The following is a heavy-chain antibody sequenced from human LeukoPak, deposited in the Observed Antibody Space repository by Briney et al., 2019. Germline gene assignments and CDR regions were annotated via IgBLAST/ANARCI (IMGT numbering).Heavy chain of an antibody. D-gene: IGHD3-16*01. Sequence: PGRSLRLSCTAPGSMFSRLGMQWVRQAPGEGLEWVAMIWHDGSVEEYADPGKGRFTISRDNSQNTLYLQLNSLRADDPAGYYCAKEGDQIRGYLDAWGKGTTVTVSS. V-gene: IGHV3-33*06. CDR1: GSMFSRLG. J-gene: IGHJ6*03. CDR3: AKEGDQIRGYLDA. CDR2: IWHDGSVE.